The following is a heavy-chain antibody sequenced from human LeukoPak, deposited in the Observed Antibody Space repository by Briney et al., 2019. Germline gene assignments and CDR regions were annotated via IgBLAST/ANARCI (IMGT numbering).Heavy chain of an antibody. J-gene: IGHJ4*02. CDR1: GYSFTNYW. CDR2: IYPSDSDT. Sequence: GESLKISCKGFGYSFTNYWIGWARQMPGKGLEWMGIIYPSDSDTRNSPSFQGQVTISADKSSSTAYLQWSSLKASDSAMYYCARTGYSGYEFDYWGQGTLVTVSS. CDR3: ARTGYSGYEFDY. D-gene: IGHD5-12*01. V-gene: IGHV5-51*01.